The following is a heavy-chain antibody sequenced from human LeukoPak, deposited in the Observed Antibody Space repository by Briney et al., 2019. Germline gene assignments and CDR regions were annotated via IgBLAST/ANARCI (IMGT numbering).Heavy chain of an antibody. CDR3: ARLRKYYDSSGYYYAYYFDY. J-gene: IGHJ4*02. D-gene: IGHD3-22*01. CDR1: GGSFSGYY. Sequence: PSETLSLTCAVYGGSFSGYYWSWIRQPPGKGLEWIGEINHSGSTYYNPSLKSRVTISVDTSKNQFSLKLSSVTAADTAVYYCARLRKYYDSSGYYYAYYFDYWGQGTLVTVSS. CDR2: INHSGST. V-gene: IGHV4-34*01.